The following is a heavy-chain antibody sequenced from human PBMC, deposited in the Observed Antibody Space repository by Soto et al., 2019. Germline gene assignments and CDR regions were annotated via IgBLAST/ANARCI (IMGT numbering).Heavy chain of an antibody. D-gene: IGHD6-13*01. V-gene: IGHV3-21*01. CDR3: ARDRRRGYSKDY. CDR1: GFTFSSYS. Sequence: GGSLRLSCAASGFTFSSYSMNWVRQAPGKGLEWVSSISSSSSYIYYANSVKGRFTISRDNAKNSLYLQMNSLRAEDTAVYYCARDRRRGYSKDYWGQGTLVTVSS. J-gene: IGHJ4*02. CDR2: ISSSSSYI.